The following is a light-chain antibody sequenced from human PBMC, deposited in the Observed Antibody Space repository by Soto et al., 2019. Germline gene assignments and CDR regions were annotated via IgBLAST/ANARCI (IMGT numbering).Light chain of an antibody. Sequence: EIVMTQSPATLSVSQGERATLSCRAIQSVTTYLAWYQQKPGQAPRLLIHDASSRATGIPARFSGSGSGTDFTLTISSLEPEDFAVYYCQQRGSWPPSITFGQGTRLEI. J-gene: IGKJ5*01. CDR3: QQRGSWPPSIT. CDR2: DAS. CDR1: QSVTTY. V-gene: IGKV3-11*01.